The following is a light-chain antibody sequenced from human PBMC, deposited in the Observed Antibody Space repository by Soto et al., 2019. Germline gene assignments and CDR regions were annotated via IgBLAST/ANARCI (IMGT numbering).Light chain of an antibody. CDR2: GAS. Sequence: EIVMAEPPATVGVSRGERVSLSWMACQSLTRHLAWYQHTPGQSPRLLIYGASARATGIPARFSGGRSGAEFTLTIRRLHSEDFAVYYCQQYTHWPWTFAQGTKV. CDR3: QQYTHWPWT. V-gene: IGKV3-15*01. CDR1: QSLTRH. J-gene: IGKJ1*01.